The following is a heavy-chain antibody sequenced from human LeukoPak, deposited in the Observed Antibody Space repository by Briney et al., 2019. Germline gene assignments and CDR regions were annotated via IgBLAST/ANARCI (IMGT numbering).Heavy chain of an antibody. D-gene: IGHD3-22*01. CDR1: GGTFSSYA. CDR2: INPSGGST. J-gene: IGHJ3*02. V-gene: IGHV1-46*01. CDR3: ARDRGPITMIVVAQGDAFDI. Sequence: ASVKVSCKASGGTFSSYAISWVRQAPGQGLEWMGIINPSGGSTSYAQKFQGRVTMTRDMSTSTVYMELSSLRSEDTAVYYCARDRGPITMIVVAQGDAFDIWGQGTMVTVSS.